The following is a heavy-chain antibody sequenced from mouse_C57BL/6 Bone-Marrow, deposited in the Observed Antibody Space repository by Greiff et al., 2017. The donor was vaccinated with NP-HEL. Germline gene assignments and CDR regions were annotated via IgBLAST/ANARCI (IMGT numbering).Heavy chain of an antibody. Sequence: VQLQQSGAELVRPGASVKLSCTASGFNIKDYYMHWVKQRPEQGLEWIGRIDPEDGDTENVPKFQGKATMTADTSSNTAYLQLSSLTSEDTAVYYCTRSYYGSCSWFAYWGQGTLVTVSA. CDR2: IDPEDGDT. J-gene: IGHJ3*01. V-gene: IGHV14-1*01. CDR1: GFNIKDYY. CDR3: TRSYYGSCSWFAY. D-gene: IGHD1-1*01.